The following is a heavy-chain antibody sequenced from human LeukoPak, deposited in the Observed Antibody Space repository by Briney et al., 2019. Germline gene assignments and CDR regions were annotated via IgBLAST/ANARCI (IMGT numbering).Heavy chain of an antibody. Sequence: SETLSLTCTVSGGSISSSSYFWGWIRQPPGKGLEWVGSGTIYYSGNTYYNPSLKSRLTISVDTSNNQFPLKLSSVTAADTAVYYCARQGYYDILTGYLYYFDYWGQGTLVTVSS. J-gene: IGHJ4*02. D-gene: IGHD3-9*01. CDR1: GGSISSSSYF. V-gene: IGHV4-39*01. CDR2: GTIYYSGNT. CDR3: ARQGYYDILTGYLYYFDY.